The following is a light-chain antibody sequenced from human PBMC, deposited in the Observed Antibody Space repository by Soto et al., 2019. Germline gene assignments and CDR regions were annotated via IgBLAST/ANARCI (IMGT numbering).Light chain of an antibody. J-gene: IGKJ1*01. CDR2: GAS. CDR1: QSISSNY. Sequence: NVLTQSPGTLSLSPGEGATLSCRASQSISSNYLAWYHQRPGQAPRLIIYGASSRATDIPDRFRGSGSGRDFVLNISRLERGDSGVYYCQQYSSSPRTFGQGTKVEIK. CDR3: QQYSSSPRT. V-gene: IGKV3-20*01.